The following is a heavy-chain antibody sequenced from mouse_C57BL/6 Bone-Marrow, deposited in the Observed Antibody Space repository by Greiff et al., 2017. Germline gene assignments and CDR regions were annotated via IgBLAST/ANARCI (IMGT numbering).Heavy chain of an antibody. CDR2: IWSDGST. CDR3: ARQGMITTLYYYAMDY. CDR1: GFSLTSYG. Sequence: VKLVESGPGLVAPSQSLSITCTVSGFSLTSYGVHWVRQPPGKGLEWLVVIWSDGSTTYNSALKSRLSISKDNSKSQVFLKMNSLQTDDTAMYYCARQGMITTLYYYAMDYWGQGTSVTVSS. J-gene: IGHJ4*01. D-gene: IGHD2-4*01. V-gene: IGHV2-6-1*01.